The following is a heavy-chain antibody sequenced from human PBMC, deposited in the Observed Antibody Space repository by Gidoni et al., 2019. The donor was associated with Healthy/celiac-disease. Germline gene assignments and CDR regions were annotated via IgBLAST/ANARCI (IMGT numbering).Heavy chain of an antibody. D-gene: IGHD1-26*01. CDR3: ARGGVGAYYCYMDV. J-gene: IGHJ6*03. CDR1: GATFSSYA. Sequence: QVQLVQSEAEVNKPGSSVKVSCKASGATFSSYAISWVRQAPGQGLEWMGGIIPIFGTATYAQKFQGRVTFTAGESTSTAYMELSSLRSEDTAVYYCARGGVGAYYCYMDVWGKGTTVTVSS. V-gene: IGHV1-69*01. CDR2: IIPIFGTA.